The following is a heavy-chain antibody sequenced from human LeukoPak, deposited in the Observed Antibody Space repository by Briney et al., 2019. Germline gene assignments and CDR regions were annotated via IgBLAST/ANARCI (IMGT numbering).Heavy chain of an antibody. CDR2: IKQDGSEK. CDR1: GFTFSNFG. Sequence: GGSLRLSCAASGFTFSNFGMSWVRQAPGKGLEWVANIKQDGSEKYYVDSVKGRFTISRDNAKNSLYLQMNSLRAEDTAVYYCARPYGGNSKSVFDYWGQGTLVTVSS. V-gene: IGHV3-7*01. D-gene: IGHD4-23*01. CDR3: ARPYGGNSKSVFDY. J-gene: IGHJ4*02.